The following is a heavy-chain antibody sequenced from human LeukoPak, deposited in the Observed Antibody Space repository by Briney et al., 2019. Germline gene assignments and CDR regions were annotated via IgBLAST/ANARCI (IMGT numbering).Heavy chain of an antibody. CDR1: GFPFSGYS. V-gene: IGHV3-21*01. J-gene: IGHJ3*02. D-gene: IGHD1-26*01. CDR3: ARDVGASAPDAFDI. CDR2: ISSSSNYI. Sequence: GGSLRLSCAGSGFPFSGYSMNWVRQAPGKGLEWVSSISSSSNYIYYADSVKGRFTISRDNAKNSLYLQMNSLRAEDTDVYCCARDVGASAPDAFDIWGQGTMVTVSS.